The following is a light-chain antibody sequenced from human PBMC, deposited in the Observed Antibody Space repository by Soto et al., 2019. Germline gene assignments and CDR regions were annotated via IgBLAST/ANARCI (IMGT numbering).Light chain of an antibody. CDR2: GAS. CDR3: QQYNNWPLT. J-gene: IGKJ4*01. V-gene: IGKV3-15*01. Sequence: EIVMTQSPATLSVSPGERATLSCRASQSVSDNLDWYQQRPGQAPRLLIYGASIRAAGIPARISGSGSGTEFTLTISSLQSEDFAVYSCQQYNNWPLTFGGGTKVETK. CDR1: QSVSDN.